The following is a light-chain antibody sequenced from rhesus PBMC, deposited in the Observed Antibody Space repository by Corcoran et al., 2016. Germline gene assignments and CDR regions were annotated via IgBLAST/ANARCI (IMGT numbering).Light chain of an antibody. CDR1: QSLLHRNVKTF. J-gene: IGKJ2*01. Sequence: DVVMTQSPLSLPITPGQPASISCRSSQSLLHRNVKTFLSWYQQKPGQPPRRLIYQVSTRDSGFPDRFSGTGARTDFTLKSSRVGAEDVGVYYCGQGTNIPYSFGQGTKVEIK. CDR3: GQGTNIPYS. CDR2: QVS. V-gene: IGKV2-65*01.